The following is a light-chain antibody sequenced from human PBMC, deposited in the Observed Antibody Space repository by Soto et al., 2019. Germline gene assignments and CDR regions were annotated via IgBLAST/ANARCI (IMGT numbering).Light chain of an antibody. CDR1: SSDVGGYNH. Sequence: QSALTQPASVSGSPGQSITISCTGTSSDVGGYNHVSWYQHSPGKAPKLILFAVSDRPSGVSHRYSGSKSGNTASLTISGLQADDEADYYCCSYTSLSTVVFGGGTQLTVL. J-gene: IGLJ2*01. V-gene: IGLV2-14*01. CDR2: AVS. CDR3: CSYTSLSTVV.